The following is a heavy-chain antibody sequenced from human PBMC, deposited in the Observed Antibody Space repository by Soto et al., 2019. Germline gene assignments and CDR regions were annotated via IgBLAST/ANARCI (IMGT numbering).Heavy chain of an antibody. CDR1: GGTFSSYA. CDR2: IIPVSGAA. J-gene: IGHJ4*02. V-gene: IGHV1-69*01. D-gene: IGHD2-2*01. Sequence: QVQLVQSGAEVKKPGSSVKVSCKASGGTFSSYAFSWVRQAPGQGLEWMGGIIPVSGAAHYAQTFQGRVTITAAETTSTAYMELSSLRSQDTAVYYCARALGCRSTSCTLDYWGQGTRVIVSS. CDR3: ARALGCRSTSCTLDY.